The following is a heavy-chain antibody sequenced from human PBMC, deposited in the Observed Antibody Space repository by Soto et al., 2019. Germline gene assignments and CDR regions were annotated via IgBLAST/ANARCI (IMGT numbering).Heavy chain of an antibody. CDR2: ISAYNGNT. CDR1: GYTFTSYG. V-gene: IGHV1-18*01. J-gene: IGHJ4*02. CDR3: ARDLAVGLVDY. Sequence: QVQLVQSGAEVKKPGASVKVSCKASGYTFTSYGISWVRQAPGQGLEWIGWISAYNGNTKSAQKLQGRVTMTTDTSTSTDYMELRSLRSDDTAVYYCARDLAVGLVDYWGQGTLVTVSS. D-gene: IGHD6-19*01.